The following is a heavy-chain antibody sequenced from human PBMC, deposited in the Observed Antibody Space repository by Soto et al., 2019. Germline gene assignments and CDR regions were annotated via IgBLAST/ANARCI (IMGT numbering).Heavy chain of an antibody. V-gene: IGHV6-1*01. D-gene: IGHD1-7*01. CDR2: TYYRSKWYN. CDR1: GDSVSSNSAA. CDR3: ARARCNNWTYGYYNYGMAV. Sequence: SQTLSLTCAISGDSVSSNSAAWNWIRQSPSRGLEWLGRTYYRSKWYNDYAVSVKSRITINPDTPKNQFSLQPNSVTPEDTAVYYCARARCNNWTYGYYNYGMAVWGQGTRVTVSS. J-gene: IGHJ6*02.